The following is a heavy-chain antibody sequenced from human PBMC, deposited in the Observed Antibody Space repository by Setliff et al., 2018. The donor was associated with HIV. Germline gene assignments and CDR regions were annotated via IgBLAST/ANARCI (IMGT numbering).Heavy chain of an antibody. J-gene: IGHJ6*03. V-gene: IGHV1-24*01. CDR2: FDPEDVET. CDR3: ARDSSFNIDV. CDR1: GYTLTELS. Sequence: ASVKVSCKVSGYTLTELSMHWVRQAPGKGLEWMGGFDPEDVETIYAQKFQGRVTMTEDTSTDTAYMELNSLRSEDTAMYYCARDSSFNIDVWGKGTTVTVSS.